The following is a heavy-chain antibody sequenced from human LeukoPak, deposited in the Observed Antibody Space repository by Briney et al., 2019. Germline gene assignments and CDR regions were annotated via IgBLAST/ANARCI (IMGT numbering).Heavy chain of an antibody. D-gene: IGHD6-13*01. CDR2: IVASGSST. CDR3: AKDPGSTWYGYFQH. Sequence: GGSLRLSCAASGFTVSGNYMSWVRQAPGKGLEWISAIVASGSSTYYADSVKGRFTVSRDNSRNTMYLQMNRLRAEDTAVYYCAKDPGSTWYGYFQHWGQGALVTVSS. J-gene: IGHJ1*01. CDR1: GFTVSGNY. V-gene: IGHV3-23*01.